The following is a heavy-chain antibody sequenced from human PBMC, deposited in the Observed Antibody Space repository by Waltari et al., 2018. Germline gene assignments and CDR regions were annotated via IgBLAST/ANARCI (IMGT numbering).Heavy chain of an antibody. J-gene: IGHJ4*02. Sequence: EVQLVESGGGLVQPGGSLRLSCAASGFIFSSYWMHWVRQAPGKGLVSVSHMNRGGRITNYGDSVKGRFTIARDNAKNTLYLEMNSLRAEDTAVYYCVLYSSSFLGDCWGRGTLVAVSS. CDR2: MNRGGRIT. V-gene: IGHV3-74*01. CDR1: GFIFSSYW. CDR3: VLYSSSFLGDC. D-gene: IGHD6-13*01.